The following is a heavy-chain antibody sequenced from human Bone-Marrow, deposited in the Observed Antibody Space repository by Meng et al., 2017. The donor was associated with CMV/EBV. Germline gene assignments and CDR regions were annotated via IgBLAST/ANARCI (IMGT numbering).Heavy chain of an antibody. D-gene: IGHD1-26*01. Sequence: ASVKVSCKASGYTFTGYYMHWVRQAPGQGLEWMGWINPNSGGTNYAQKFQGRVTMTRDTSISTAYMELSRLRSDDTAVYYCARTAGGSYYHFDYWVQGTLVTVSS. J-gene: IGHJ4*02. CDR1: GYTFTGYY. CDR2: INPNSGGT. CDR3: ARTAGGSYYHFDY. V-gene: IGHV1-2*02.